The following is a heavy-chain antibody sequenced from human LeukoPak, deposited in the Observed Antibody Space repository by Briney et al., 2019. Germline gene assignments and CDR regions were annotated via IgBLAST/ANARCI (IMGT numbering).Heavy chain of an antibody. CDR2: IYYSGST. Sequence: SETLSLTCTVSGGSISSSSYYWGWIRQPPGKGLEWIGSIYYSGSTYYNPSLKSRVTISVDTSKNQFSLKLSSVTAADTAVYYCARVDPSGYYPIDYWGQGTLVTVSS. D-gene: IGHD3-22*01. CDR3: ARVDPSGYYPIDY. V-gene: IGHV4-39*07. CDR1: GGSISSSSYY. J-gene: IGHJ4*02.